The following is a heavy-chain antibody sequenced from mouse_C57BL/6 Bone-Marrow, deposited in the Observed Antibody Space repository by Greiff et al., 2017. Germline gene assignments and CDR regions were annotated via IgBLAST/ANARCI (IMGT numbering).Heavy chain of an antibody. CDR2: IYPSDSET. V-gene: IGHV1-61*01. Sequence: VQLQQPGAELVRPGSSVKLSCKASGYTFTSYWMDWVKQRPGQGLEWIGNIYPSDSETHYNQKFKDKATLTVDKSSSTAYMQLSSLTSEDSAVYYGARPDYGYFDVWGTGTTVTVSS. J-gene: IGHJ1*03. CDR1: GYTFTSYW. CDR3: ARPDYGYFDV.